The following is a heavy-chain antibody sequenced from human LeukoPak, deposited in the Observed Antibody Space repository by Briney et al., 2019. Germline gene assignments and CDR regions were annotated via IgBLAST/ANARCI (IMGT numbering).Heavy chain of an antibody. CDR2: IRSKAYGGTT. Sequence: GGSLRLSCTASGFTFGDYAMSWVRQAPGKGLEWVGFIRSKAYGGTTEYAASVKGRFTISRDDSKSIAYLQMNSLKTEDTAVYYCTRDRAVAGIFDYWGQGTLVTVS. D-gene: IGHD6-19*01. J-gene: IGHJ4*02. CDR1: GFTFGDYA. V-gene: IGHV3-49*04. CDR3: TRDRAVAGIFDY.